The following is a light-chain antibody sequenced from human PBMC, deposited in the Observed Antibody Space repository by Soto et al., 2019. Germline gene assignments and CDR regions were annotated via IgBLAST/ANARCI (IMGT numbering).Light chain of an antibody. V-gene: IGLV2-23*03. CDR2: EGS. Sequence: QSVLTQPASVSGCPGQSITISCTGTSSDVGSYNLVSWYQQHPGKAPKLMIYEGSKRPSGVSNRFSGSNSGNTASLTISGLQAEDEADYYCCSYAGSSTFYVFGTGTKVTVL. CDR3: CSYAGSSTFYV. CDR1: SSDVGSYNL. J-gene: IGLJ1*01.